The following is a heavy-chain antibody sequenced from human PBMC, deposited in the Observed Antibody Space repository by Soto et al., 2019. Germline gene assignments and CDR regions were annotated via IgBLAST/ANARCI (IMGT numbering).Heavy chain of an antibody. Sequence: SETLSLTCSVSGGSMRSEGYYWSWIRQHPGKGLEWIGYIYYSGLTDYNPSLKSRLTISVDKSKNEFYLKMRSVTAADTAVYYCARDKRDTAMVMHYYYGMDVWGQGTTVTVSS. J-gene: IGHJ6*02. V-gene: IGHV4-31*03. D-gene: IGHD5-18*01. CDR3: ARDKRDTAMVMHYYYGMDV. CDR2: IYYSGLT. CDR1: GGSMRSEGYY.